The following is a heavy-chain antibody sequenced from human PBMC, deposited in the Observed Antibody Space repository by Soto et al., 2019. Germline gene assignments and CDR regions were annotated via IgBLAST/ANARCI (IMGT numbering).Heavy chain of an antibody. Sequence: GASVKVSCKASGGTFSSYTISWVRQAPGQGLEWMGRIIPILGIANYAQKFQGRVTITADKSTSTAYMELSSLRSEDTAVYYCARNGPGLRYFDWSSYYYYGMDVWGQGTTVTVSS. CDR1: GGTFSSYT. V-gene: IGHV1-69*02. D-gene: IGHD3-9*01. J-gene: IGHJ6*02. CDR3: ARNGPGLRYFDWSSYYYYGMDV. CDR2: IIPILGIA.